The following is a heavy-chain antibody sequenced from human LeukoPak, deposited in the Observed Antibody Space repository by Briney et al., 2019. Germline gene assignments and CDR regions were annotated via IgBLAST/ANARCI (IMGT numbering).Heavy chain of an antibody. D-gene: IGHD5-18*01. V-gene: IGHV4-61*05. CDR1: SGSISTSNYY. CDR3: ARTSLYSYVNWFDP. Sequence: PETLSLTCTVSSGSISTSNYYWGWVRQPPGKALEWIGNIYYSGSTNYNPSLKSRVTISVDTSKNQFSLKLSSVTAADTAVYYCARTSLYSYVNWFDPWGQGTLVTVSS. CDR2: IYYSGST. J-gene: IGHJ5*02.